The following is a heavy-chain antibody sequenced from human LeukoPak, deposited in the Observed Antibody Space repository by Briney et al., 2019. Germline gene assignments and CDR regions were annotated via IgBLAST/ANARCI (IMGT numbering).Heavy chain of an antibody. CDR1: GGTFSSYA. CDR3: ARTRGQWLDRSYFDY. D-gene: IGHD6-19*01. V-gene: IGHV1-69*10. J-gene: IGHJ4*02. CDR2: IIPILGTA. Sequence: GASVKLSCKASGGTFSSYAISWVRQAPGQGLEWMGGIIPILGTANYAQKYQGRGTITADKSTSTAYMELSSLRSEDTAVYYCARTRGQWLDRSYFDYWGQGTLVTVSS.